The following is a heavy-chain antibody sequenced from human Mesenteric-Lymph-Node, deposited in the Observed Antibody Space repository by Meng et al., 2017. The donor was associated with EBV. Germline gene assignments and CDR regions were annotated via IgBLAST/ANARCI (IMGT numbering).Heavy chain of an antibody. D-gene: IGHD3-10*01. CDR1: GFPFGNYA. Sequence: VQLVASXVGLVQPGXSLRLPCAASGFPFGNYAMAWVRQTPGKGLEWVSDINDSSRYTAYADSVKGRFTISRDNSKSTLYLQMNSLRVGDTAVYYCASGGYYAPLDHWGQGTLVTVSS. CDR2: INDSSRYT. CDR3: ASGGYYAPLDH. J-gene: IGHJ1*01. V-gene: IGHV3-23*04.